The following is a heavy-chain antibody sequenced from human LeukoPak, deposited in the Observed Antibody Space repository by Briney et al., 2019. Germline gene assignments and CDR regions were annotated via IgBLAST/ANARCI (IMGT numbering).Heavy chain of an antibody. J-gene: IGHJ4*02. V-gene: IGHV1-18*01. CDR2: ISTYDGNT. CDR3: ARVNCSGGSCFLDY. CDR1: GYTFTSYG. D-gene: IGHD2-15*01. Sequence: VASVKVSCKASGYTFTSYGIIWVRQAPGQGLEWMGWISTYDGNTKYAQRLQGRVTMTTDTSTSTAYMELRSLRSDDTAVYYCARVNCSGGSCFLDYWGQGTLVTVSS.